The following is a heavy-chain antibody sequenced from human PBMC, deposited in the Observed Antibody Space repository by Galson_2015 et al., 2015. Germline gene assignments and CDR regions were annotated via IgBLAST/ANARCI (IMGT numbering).Heavy chain of an antibody. CDR3: VREFWRGYHSFYPFYFLAL. D-gene: IGHD3-3*01. J-gene: IGHJ6*03. Sequence: SLRLSCAASGFTFDSYWMSWVRQAPGKGLEWVANIKQDGSQKNYMDSVKGRFTISRDKAKNSLYLQMNSLRAEDKSVFYCVREFWRGYHSFYPFYFLALWRKGTPLPVS. CDR1: GFTFDSYW. V-gene: IGHV3-7*01. CDR2: IKQDGSQK.